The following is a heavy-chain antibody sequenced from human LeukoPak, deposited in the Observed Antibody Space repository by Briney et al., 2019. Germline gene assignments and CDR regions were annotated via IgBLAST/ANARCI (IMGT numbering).Heavy chain of an antibody. CDR3: ARDPTGPYYYYMDV. J-gene: IGHJ6*03. CDR1: GFTFSTYG. Sequence: PGGSLRLSCAASGFTFSTYGVTWVRQAPGKGLEWVSAISGSGGSTYYADSVKGRFTISRDNSKNTLYLQMNSLRAEDTAVYYCARDPTGPYYYYMDVWGKGTTVTVSS. D-gene: IGHD7-27*01. CDR2: ISGSGGST. V-gene: IGHV3-23*01.